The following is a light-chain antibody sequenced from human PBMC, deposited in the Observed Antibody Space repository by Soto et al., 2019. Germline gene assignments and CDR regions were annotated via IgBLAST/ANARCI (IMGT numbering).Light chain of an antibody. CDR3: QQYNDWPPIT. J-gene: IGKJ5*01. CDR1: QRVYSN. CDR2: GAS. V-gene: IGKV3-15*01. Sequence: EVVMTQSPATLSVSPGEGVTLSCRSSQRVYSNLAWYQQRPGQAPRLLIYGASTRATGVPARFSGRGSGTEFTPTISSLQSQDFAVYYGQQYNDWPPITVGQGTRLEIK.